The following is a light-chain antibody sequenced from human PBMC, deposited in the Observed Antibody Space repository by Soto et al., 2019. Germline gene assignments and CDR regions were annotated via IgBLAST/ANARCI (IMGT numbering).Light chain of an antibody. CDR2: GAS. CDR1: QSVXXX. CDR3: QQYNDWPPFT. V-gene: IGKV3-15*01. Sequence: ETLMTQSPATLSVSPGERATLSCXASQSVXXXXAWYQQKPGQAPRLLIYGASTRATGIPGRFSGSGSGTEFTLTISSLQSEDFAVYYCQQYNDWPPFTFGGGTKVEIK. J-gene: IGKJ4*01.